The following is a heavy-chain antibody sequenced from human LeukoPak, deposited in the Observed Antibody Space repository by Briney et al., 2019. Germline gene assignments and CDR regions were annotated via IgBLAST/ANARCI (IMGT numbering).Heavy chain of an antibody. CDR2: ISGRGFSM. CDR1: GFSFNESY. V-gene: IGHV3-11*01. J-gene: IGHJ4*02. CDR3: ARGKRRFDY. Sequence: GGSLRLSCAASGFSFNESYMTWIRQAPGKGLEWVAYISGRGFSMYYADSVKGRFTISRDNARNSLFLNMSSLRADDTAVYYRARGKRRFDYWGQGTLVTVSS.